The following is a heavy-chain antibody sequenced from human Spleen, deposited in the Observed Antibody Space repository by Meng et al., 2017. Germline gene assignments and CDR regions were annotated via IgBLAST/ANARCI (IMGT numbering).Heavy chain of an antibody. Sequence: GESLKISCAASGFTFSSYAMSWVRQAPGKGLEWVSAISGSGGSTYYADSVKGRFTISRDNSKNTLYLQMNSLRAEDTAVYYCAKEEVVVATISYFDHWGQGTLVTVSS. CDR2: ISGSGGST. J-gene: IGHJ4*02. CDR3: AKEEVVVATISYFDH. CDR1: GFTFSSYA. D-gene: IGHD5-12*01. V-gene: IGHV3-23*01.